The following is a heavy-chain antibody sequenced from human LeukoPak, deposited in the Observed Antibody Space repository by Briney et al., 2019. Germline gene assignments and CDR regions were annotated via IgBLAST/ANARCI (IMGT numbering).Heavy chain of an antibody. J-gene: IGHJ4*02. CDR2: IKSKTDGGTT. CDR1: GFTFSNAW. Sequence: PGGSLRLSCAASGFTFSNAWMSWVRQAPGKGLEWVGRIKSKTDGGTTDYAAPVKGRFTISRDDSKNTLYLQMNSLKTEDTAVYYCTTVSEYCGGDCCSRFDYWGQGTLVTVSS. D-gene: IGHD2-21*02. CDR3: TTVSEYCGGDCCSRFDY. V-gene: IGHV3-15*01.